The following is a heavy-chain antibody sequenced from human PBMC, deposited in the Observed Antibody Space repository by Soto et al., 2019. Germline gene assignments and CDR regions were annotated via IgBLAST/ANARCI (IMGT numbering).Heavy chain of an antibody. J-gene: IGHJ5*02. D-gene: IGHD3-10*02. CDR1: GLSLSTSGEA. V-gene: IGHV2-5*02. Sequence: QITLKESGPTLVKPTQTLTLTYTFSGLSLSTSGEAVGWIRQPPGKALDWLALIYWDDNKRYNPTLKTRLTITKDTSKNQVVLTLTNMDPVDTATYYGAHYVSNSPAGWFAPWGQGILVPVSS. CDR2: IYWDDNK. CDR3: AHYVSNSPAGWFAP.